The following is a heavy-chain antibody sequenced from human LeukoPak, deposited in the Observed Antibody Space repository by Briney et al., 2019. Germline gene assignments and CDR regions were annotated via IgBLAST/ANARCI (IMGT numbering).Heavy chain of an antibody. Sequence: GGSLRLSCAASGFTFDDYAMHWVRQAPGKGLEWVSVISWNSGSIGYADSVKGRFTISRDNAKNSLYLQMNGLRAEDTALYYCAKDMSHMVRGALDYWGQGTLVTVSS. D-gene: IGHD3-10*01. CDR2: ISWNSGSI. J-gene: IGHJ4*02. V-gene: IGHV3-9*01. CDR3: AKDMSHMVRGALDY. CDR1: GFTFDDYA.